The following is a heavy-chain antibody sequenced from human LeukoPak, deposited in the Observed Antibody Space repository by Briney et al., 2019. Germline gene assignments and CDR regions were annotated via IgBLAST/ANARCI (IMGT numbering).Heavy chain of an antibody. CDR1: GFTFSDYY. V-gene: IGHV3-23*01. CDR3: AKDPSSYYYDSSGYRRYFDY. J-gene: IGHJ4*02. D-gene: IGHD3-22*01. CDR2: ISGSGGST. Sequence: GGSLRLSCAASGFTFSDYYMSWVRQAPGKGLEWVSAISGSGGSTYYADSVKGRFTISRDNSKNTLYLQMNSLRAEDTAVYYCAKDPSSYYYDSSGYRRYFDYWGQGTLVTVSS.